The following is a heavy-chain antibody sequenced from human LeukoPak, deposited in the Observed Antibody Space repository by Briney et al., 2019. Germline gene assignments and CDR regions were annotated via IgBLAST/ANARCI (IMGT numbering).Heavy chain of an antibody. Sequence: SGGSLRLSCATSGFTFSNAWMNWVRQAPGKGLEWVGRIRSNSDGGTIDYAAPVKGRFALSRDDSKNTLYLQMNSLRAEDTAVYYCARTAVADYFDYWGQGTLVTVPS. CDR2: IRSNSDGGTI. CDR3: ARTAVADYFDY. CDR1: GFTFSNAW. V-gene: IGHV3-15*07. J-gene: IGHJ4*02. D-gene: IGHD6-19*01.